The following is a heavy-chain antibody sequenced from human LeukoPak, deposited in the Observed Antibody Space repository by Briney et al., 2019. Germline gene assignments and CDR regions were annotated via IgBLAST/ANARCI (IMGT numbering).Heavy chain of an antibody. CDR2: IHYTGAT. J-gene: IGHJ4*02. CDR1: GGSITGYY. Sequence: SETLSLTCAVYGGSITGYYWSWIRQTPGRGLEWVGEIHYTGATSYDPSLKSRATISTDTSKNQFSLRLSSVTAADTAVYCCARGNILTGYCFDFWGQGALVTVSS. D-gene: IGHD3-9*01. V-gene: IGHV4-34*01. CDR3: ARGNILTGYCFDF.